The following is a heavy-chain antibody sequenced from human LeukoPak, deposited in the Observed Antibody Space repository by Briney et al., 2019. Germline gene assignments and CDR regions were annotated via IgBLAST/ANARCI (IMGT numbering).Heavy chain of an antibody. Sequence: GGSLRLSCAASGFTLSNYPMGWVRQAPVKGLEWLSAIGEEKSGSWTKSADSVKGRFTISRDNSKSTLSLQMISLRAEDTALYYCAKGLKTAVGPYMGYHYYMDVWGKGTTVTVSS. CDR1: GFTLSNYP. D-gene: IGHD5-18*01. CDR2: IGEEKSGSWT. CDR3: AKGLKTAVGPYMGYHYYMDV. J-gene: IGHJ6*03. V-gene: IGHV3-23*01.